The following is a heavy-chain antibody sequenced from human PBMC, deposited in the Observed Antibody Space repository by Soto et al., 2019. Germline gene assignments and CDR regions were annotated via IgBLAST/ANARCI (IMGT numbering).Heavy chain of an antibody. CDR2: ISGSGGNT. CDR1: GLSCSRSA. CDR3: AKRIAIGGKNPLQDHGMGV. J-gene: IGHJ6*02. D-gene: IGHD2-15*01. Sequence: SRRLSCGASGLSCSRSAMSCVHQAPGKGLEWVSAISGSGGNTYYADSVKGRFTISRDNSKNTLYLQMNSLRAGDTAVYYCAKRIAIGGKNPLQDHGMGVWGQGTTGTV. V-gene: IGHV3-23*01.